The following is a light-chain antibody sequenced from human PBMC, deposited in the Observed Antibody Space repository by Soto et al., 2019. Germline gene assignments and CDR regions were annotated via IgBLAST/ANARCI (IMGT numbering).Light chain of an antibody. J-gene: IGKJ2*01. V-gene: IGKV3-20*01. Sequence: EIVLTQSPGTLSLSPGERATLSCRASQSVSSSYLAWYQQKPGQAPRLLIYGASSGATGIPDRFSGSGSGTDFPLTISRLEPEDFAVYYCQQYGSSPRGTFGQGTKLEIK. CDR3: QQYGSSPRGT. CDR1: QSVSSSY. CDR2: GAS.